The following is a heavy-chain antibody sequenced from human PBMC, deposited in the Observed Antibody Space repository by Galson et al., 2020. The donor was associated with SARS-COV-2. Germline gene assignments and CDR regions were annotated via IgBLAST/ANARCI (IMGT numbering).Heavy chain of an antibody. CDR1: GFSVISNY. J-gene: IGHJ5*02. V-gene: IGHV3-53*01. Sequence: GGSLRLSCVASGFSVISNYMIWVRQAPGKGLEWVSVMNIDDTTDYADSVKGRFTFSRDTSQNTIFLQMNNLRVEDTALYFCTRDGGHTYGSVWLDPWGQGALVTVSP. CDR3: TRDGGHTYGSVWLDP. D-gene: IGHD3-10*01. CDR2: MNIDDTT.